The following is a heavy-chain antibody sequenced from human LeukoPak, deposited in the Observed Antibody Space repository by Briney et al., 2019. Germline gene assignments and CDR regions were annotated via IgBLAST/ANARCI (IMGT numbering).Heavy chain of an antibody. CDR1: GFTVRSNY. D-gene: IGHD3-22*01. J-gene: IGHJ3*02. CDR3: ARDAVSGDAFDI. Sequence: GGSLRLSCAASGFTVRSNYLSWVRQAPGKGLEWVSVIYSGGSTYYADSVKGRFTISRDNSKNTLYLQMNSLRAEDTAVYYCARDAVSGDAFDIWGQGTMVTVSS. CDR2: IYSGGST. V-gene: IGHV3-53*01.